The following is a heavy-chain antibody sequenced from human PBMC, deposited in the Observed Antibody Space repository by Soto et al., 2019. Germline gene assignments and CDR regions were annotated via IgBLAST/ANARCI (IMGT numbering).Heavy chain of an antibody. V-gene: IGHV4-31*03. Sequence: PSETLSLTCTVSGGSISSTSSYWSWIRQHPGKGLEWIGYIYYAGSTYYNPSPKSRVLISLDTSENQFSLNLSSVTAADTAVYYCGRGGGGGIDYWGLGTLVTVSS. CDR3: GRGGGGGIDY. J-gene: IGHJ4*02. CDR2: IYYAGST. CDR1: GGSISSTSSY. D-gene: IGHD1-26*01.